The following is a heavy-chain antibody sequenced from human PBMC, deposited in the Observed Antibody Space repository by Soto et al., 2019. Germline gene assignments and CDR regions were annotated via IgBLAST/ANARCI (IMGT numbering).Heavy chain of an antibody. CDR2: IYYSGST. Sequence: QVQLQESGPGLVKPSETLSLTCTVSGGSISSYYWSWIRQPPGKGLEWIGYIYYSGSTNYNPSLKSRVTISVDTSKNQFSLKLSSVTAADTAVYYCARIVVVPAAMDYYYYYYYMDVWGKGTTVTVSS. J-gene: IGHJ6*03. CDR1: GGSISSYY. D-gene: IGHD2-2*01. V-gene: IGHV4-59*08. CDR3: ARIVVVPAAMDYYYYYYYMDV.